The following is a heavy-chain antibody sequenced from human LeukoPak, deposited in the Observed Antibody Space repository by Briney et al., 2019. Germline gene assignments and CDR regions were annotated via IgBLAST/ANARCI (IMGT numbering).Heavy chain of an antibody. V-gene: IGHV3-23*01. D-gene: IGHD6-13*01. CDR3: AKDLGIAAAGYQFDY. CDR2: TSGSGGST. J-gene: IGHJ4*02. CDR1: GFTFSSYA. Sequence: GGSLRLSCAASGFTFSSYAMSWVRQAPGKGLEWVSATSGSGGSTYYADSVKGRFTISRDNSKNTLYLQMNSLRAEDTAVYYCAKDLGIAAAGYQFDYWGQGTLVTVSS.